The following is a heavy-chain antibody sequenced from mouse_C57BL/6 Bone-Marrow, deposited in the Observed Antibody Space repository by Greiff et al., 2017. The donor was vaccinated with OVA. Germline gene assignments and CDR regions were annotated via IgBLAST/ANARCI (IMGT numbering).Heavy chain of an antibody. Sequence: VQLQQSGPVLVKPGASVKMSCKASGYTFTDYYMNWVKQSHGKSLEWIGVIYPCNGGTRYNQKFKGKATLTVDNSSRTAYMAHNSLTSEDSAVYYSAKRRGLLCYWGQGTTLTVSS. J-gene: IGHJ2*01. CDR3: AKRRGLLCY. V-gene: IGHV1-19*01. CDR1: GYTFTDYY. CDR2: IYPCNGGT. D-gene: IGHD6-1*01.